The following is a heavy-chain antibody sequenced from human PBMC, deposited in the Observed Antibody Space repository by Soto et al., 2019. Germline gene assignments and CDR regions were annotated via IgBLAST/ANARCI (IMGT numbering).Heavy chain of an antibody. D-gene: IGHD3-3*01. V-gene: IGHV1-2*02. CDR2: ISPNSGRA. J-gene: IGHJ4*02. CDR3: VRQYFDFWTDYPDFDY. CDR1: GYTFTGYY. Sequence: GASVKVSCKASGYTFTGYYMHWVRQAPGQGLEWLGLISPNSGRASYSEKFQGRVTMSTDTPTTTAYLELRSLRSDDTAVYYCVRQYFDFWTDYPDFDYWGQGTLVTVSS.